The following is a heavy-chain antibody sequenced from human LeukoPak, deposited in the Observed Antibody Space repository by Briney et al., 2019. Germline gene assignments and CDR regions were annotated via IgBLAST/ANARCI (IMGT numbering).Heavy chain of an antibody. CDR2: IYYSGST. Sequence: PSETLSLTCTVPGGSISSYYWRWIRQPPGKGLEWIGYIYYSGSTNYNPSLKSRVTISVDTSKNQFSLKLSSVTAADTAVYYCAREPYDSSGYYLDAFDIWGQGTMVTVSS. V-gene: IGHV4-59*01. CDR1: GGSISSYY. CDR3: AREPYDSSGYYLDAFDI. J-gene: IGHJ3*02. D-gene: IGHD3-22*01.